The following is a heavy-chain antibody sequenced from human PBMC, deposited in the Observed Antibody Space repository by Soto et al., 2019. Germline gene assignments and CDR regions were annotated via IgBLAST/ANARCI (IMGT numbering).Heavy chain of an antibody. V-gene: IGHV1-18*04. CDR3: ATGRSYYPSYYYYGMDV. J-gene: IGHJ6*02. CDR2: ISAYNGET. Sequence: GASVKVSCKASGYTFTSYGISWVRQAPGQGLEWMGWISAYNGETIYAQKFQGRVTMTEDTSTDTAYMELSSLRSEDTAVYYCATGRSYYPSYYYYGMDVWGQGTTVTVSS. D-gene: IGHD1-26*01. CDR1: GYTFTSYG.